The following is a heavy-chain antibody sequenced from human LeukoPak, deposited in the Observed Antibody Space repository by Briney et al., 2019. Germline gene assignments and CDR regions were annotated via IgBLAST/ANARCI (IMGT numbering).Heavy chain of an antibody. D-gene: IGHD1-26*01. V-gene: IGHV3-64*01. CDR2: ISSNGGST. CDR3: ARGVVGADFLIDY. J-gene: IGHJ4*02. CDR1: GFTFSSYA. Sequence: PGGSLRLSCAASGFTFSSYAMHWVRQAPGKGLEYVSAISSNGGSTYYANSVKGRFTIFRDNSKNTLYLQMGSLRAEDMAVYYCARGVVGADFLIDYWGQGTLVTVSS.